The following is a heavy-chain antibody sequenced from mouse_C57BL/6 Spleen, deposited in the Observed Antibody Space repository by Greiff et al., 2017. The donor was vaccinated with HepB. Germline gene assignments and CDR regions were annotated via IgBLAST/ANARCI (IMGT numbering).Heavy chain of an antibody. J-gene: IGHJ2*01. V-gene: IGHV1-59*01. CDR1: GYTFTSYW. D-gene: IGHD2-3*01. Sequence: QVQLKQPGAELVRPGTSVKLSCKASGYTFTSYWMHWVKQRPGQGLEWIGVIDTSDSYTNYNQKFKGKATLTVDTSSITAYMQLSSLTSEDSAVYYCAGGGDGYYRNYFDYWGQGTTLTVSS. CDR2: IDTSDSYT. CDR3: AGGGDGYYRNYFDY.